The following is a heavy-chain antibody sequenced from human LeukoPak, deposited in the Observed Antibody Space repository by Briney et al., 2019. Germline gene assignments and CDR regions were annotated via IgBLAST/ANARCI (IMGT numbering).Heavy chain of an antibody. Sequence: ASVKVSCKASGYTFTSYGISWVRQAPGQGLEWMGWISAYNGNTNYAQKLQGRVTMTTDTSTSTAYMELRSLRSDDTAVYYCARDPYSWWELPYFDYWGQGTLVTVPS. CDR3: ARDPYSWWELPYFDY. V-gene: IGHV1-18*01. J-gene: IGHJ4*02. CDR2: ISAYNGNT. CDR1: GYTFTSYG. D-gene: IGHD1-26*01.